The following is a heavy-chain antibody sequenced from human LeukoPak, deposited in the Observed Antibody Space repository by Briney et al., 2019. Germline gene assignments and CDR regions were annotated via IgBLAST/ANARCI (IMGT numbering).Heavy chain of an antibody. D-gene: IGHD2-21*01. CDR1: GESVRAPVTGFF. Sequence: NTSETLSLTCAVFGESVRAPVTGFFWSWIRQSPGKGLEWFGEINHSGSSNYNPSLKSRVTISAESSKNHFSLKMTSATAADTAVYYCARGRTCDFPIPCYYVDVWGIGTAVTISS. CDR2: INHSGSS. CDR3: ARGRTCDFPIPCYYVDV. V-gene: IGHV4-34*01. J-gene: IGHJ6*03.